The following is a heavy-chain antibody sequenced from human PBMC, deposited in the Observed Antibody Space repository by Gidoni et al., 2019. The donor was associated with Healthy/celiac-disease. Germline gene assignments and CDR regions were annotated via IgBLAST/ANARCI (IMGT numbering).Heavy chain of an antibody. Sequence: QVQLQESGPGLVKPSETLSLTCTVSGGSISSYYWSWIRQPAGKGLEWIGRIYTSGSTNYNPSLKSRVTMSVDTSKNQFSLKLSSVTAADTAVYYCARDLLWFGELSSGGWFDPWGQGTLVTVSS. CDR3: ARDLLWFGELSSGGWFDP. CDR2: IYTSGST. CDR1: GGSISSYY. V-gene: IGHV4-4*07. J-gene: IGHJ5*02. D-gene: IGHD3-10*01.